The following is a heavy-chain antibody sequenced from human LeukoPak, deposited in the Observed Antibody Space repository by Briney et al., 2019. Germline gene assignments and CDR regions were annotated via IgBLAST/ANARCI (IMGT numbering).Heavy chain of an antibody. V-gene: IGHV1-2*02. CDR3: ARVGYSSSSFDP. J-gene: IGHJ5*02. CDR2: INPNSGGT. CDR1: GYTFTGYY. D-gene: IGHD6-13*01. Sequence: ASVKVSCKASGYTFTGYYMHWVRQAPGQGLEWMGWINPNSGGTNYAQKFQGRVTMTRDTSISTAYMELRSLRSDDTAVYYCARVGYSSSSFDPWGQGTLVTVSS.